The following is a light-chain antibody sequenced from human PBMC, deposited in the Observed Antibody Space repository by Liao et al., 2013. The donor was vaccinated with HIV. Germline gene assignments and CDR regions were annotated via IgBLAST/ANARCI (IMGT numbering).Light chain of an antibody. CDR1: NIGSKS. V-gene: IGLV3-21*04. CDR2: HDS. CDR3: QVWDSSSDHPV. Sequence: SYELTQPPSVSVAPGKTARISCGGNNIGSKSVHWYQQKPGQAPVLVIYHDSNRPSGIPERFSASNSGNTATLTISRVAAGDEADYYCQVWDSSSDHPVFGGGTKLTVL. J-gene: IGLJ3*02.